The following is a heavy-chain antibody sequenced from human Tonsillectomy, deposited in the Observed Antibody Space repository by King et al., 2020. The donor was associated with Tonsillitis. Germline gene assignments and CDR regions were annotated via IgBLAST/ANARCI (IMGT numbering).Heavy chain of an antibody. Sequence: EVQLVESGGGLIQPGRSLRLSCAASGFTFDDYAMHWVRQAPGKGLEWVSGITWDSGSLGYADSVKGRFTISRDNAKNSLYLQMNSLRTEDTALYYCAKDKADTDYYFDYWGQGTLVTVSS. J-gene: IGHJ4*02. V-gene: IGHV3-9*01. CDR2: ITWDSGSL. CDR1: GFTFDDYA. D-gene: IGHD5-18*01. CDR3: AKDKADTDYYFDY.